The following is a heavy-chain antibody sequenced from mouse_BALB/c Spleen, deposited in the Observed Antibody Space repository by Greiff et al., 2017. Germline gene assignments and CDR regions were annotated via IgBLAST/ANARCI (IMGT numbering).Heavy chain of an antibody. J-gene: IGHJ4*01. CDR2: ISSGGSYT. Sequence: EVKVEESGGGLVKPGGSLKLSCAASGFTFSSYTMSWVRQTPEKRLEWVATISSGGSYTYYPDSVKGRFTISRDNAKNTLYLQMSSLKSEDTAMYYCTRDGAMDYWGQGTSVTVSS. CDR1: GFTFSSYT. CDR3: TRDGAMDY. V-gene: IGHV5-6-4*01.